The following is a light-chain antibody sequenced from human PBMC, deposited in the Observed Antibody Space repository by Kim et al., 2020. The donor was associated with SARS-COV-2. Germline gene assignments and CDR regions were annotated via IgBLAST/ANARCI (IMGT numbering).Light chain of an antibody. J-gene: IGLJ2*01. CDR2: TKN. V-gene: IGLV1-44*01. CDR3: AAWDDSLNGVV. Sequence: LTQPPSASGTPGQRVTISCSGSSSNIGSNTVNWYQQLPGTAPKLLIHTKNQRPSGVPDRFSGSKSGTSASLAISGLQSEDEADYYCAAWDDSLNGVVFGGGTQLTVL. CDR1: SSNIGSNT.